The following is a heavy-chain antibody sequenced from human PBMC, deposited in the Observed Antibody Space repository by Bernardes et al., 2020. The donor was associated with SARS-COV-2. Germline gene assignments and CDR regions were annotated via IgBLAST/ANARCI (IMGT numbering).Heavy chain of an antibody. D-gene: IGHD5-18*01. J-gene: IGHJ6*02. V-gene: IGHV5-10-1*01. CDR1: GYSFTSYW. Sequence: GESLKISCKGSGYSFTSYWISWVRQMPGKGLEWMGRIDPSDSYTNYSPSFQGHVTISADKSISTAYLQWSSLKASDTAMYYCARLVSSSYGYIDYYYGMDVWGQGTTVTVSS. CDR2: IDPSDSYT. CDR3: ARLVSSSYGYIDYYYGMDV.